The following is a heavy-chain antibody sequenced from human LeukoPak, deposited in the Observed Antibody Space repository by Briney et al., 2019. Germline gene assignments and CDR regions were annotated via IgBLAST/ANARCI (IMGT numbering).Heavy chain of an antibody. V-gene: IGHV4-31*03. CDR3: ARVATQYSSSWYVGAFDI. J-gene: IGHJ3*02. Sequence: SETLSLTCTVSGGSISSGGYYWSWIRQHPGKGLEWIGYIYYSGSTYYNPSLKSRVTISVDTSKNQFSLKLSSVTAADTAVYYCARVATQYSSSWYVGAFDIRGQGTMVTVSS. CDR2: IYYSGST. CDR1: GGSISSGGYY. D-gene: IGHD6-13*01.